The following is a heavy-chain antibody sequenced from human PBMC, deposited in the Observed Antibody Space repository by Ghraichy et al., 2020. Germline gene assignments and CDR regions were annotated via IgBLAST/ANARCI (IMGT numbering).Heavy chain of an antibody. Sequence: GGSLRLSCGGSGFTFSDYYMSWIRQAPGRGLEWLSYISSSGGAIYHADSVKGRFTISRDNAKSSVYLQLNSLRADDTAVYYCAGFYCTSSSCYPQYWGQGTLVTVSS. CDR1: GFTFSDYY. D-gene: IGHD2/OR15-2a*01. CDR2: ISSSGGAI. J-gene: IGHJ4*02. CDR3: AGFYCTSSSCYPQY. V-gene: IGHV3-11*01.